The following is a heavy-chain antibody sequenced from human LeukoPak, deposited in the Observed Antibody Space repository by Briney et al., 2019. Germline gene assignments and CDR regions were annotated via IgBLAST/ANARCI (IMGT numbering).Heavy chain of an antibody. CDR1: GFTVSSNY. J-gene: IGHJ6*03. D-gene: IGHD6-19*01. CDR3: AKDSSSGSTKYYYYMDV. Sequence: GGSLRLSCAASGFTVSSNYMSWVRQAPGKGLEWVSAISGSGGSTYYADSVKGRFTISRDNSKNTLYLQMNSLRAEDTAVYYCAKDSSSGSTKYYYYMDVWGKGTTVTVSS. V-gene: IGHV3-23*01. CDR2: ISGSGGST.